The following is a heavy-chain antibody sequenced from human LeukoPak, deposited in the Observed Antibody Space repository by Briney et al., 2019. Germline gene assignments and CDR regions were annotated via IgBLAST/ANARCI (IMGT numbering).Heavy chain of an antibody. CDR2: ISTSSSYI. CDR1: GFTFSSYS. Sequence: GGSLRLSCAASGFTFSSYSMNWVRQAPGKGLEWVSSISTSSSYIYYADSLKGRFTISRDNSKNTLYLQMSSLRAEDSAVYHCARDHSGLGSYPNPWGQGTLVTVSS. CDR3: ARDHSGLGSYPNP. V-gene: IGHV3-21*01. D-gene: IGHD3-10*01. J-gene: IGHJ5*02.